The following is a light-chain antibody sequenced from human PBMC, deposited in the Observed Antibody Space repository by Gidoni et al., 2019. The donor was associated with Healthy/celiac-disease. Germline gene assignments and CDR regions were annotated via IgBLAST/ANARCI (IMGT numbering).Light chain of an antibody. CDR3: QAWDSSTHNYA. Sequence: SYELTQPPSVSVSPGQTASITCSGDKLGDKYACWYQQKPGQSPVLVIYQDSKRPSGIPERFSGSNSGNTATLTISGTQAMDEADYYCQAWDSSTHNYAFGTGTKVTVL. V-gene: IGLV3-1*01. CDR1: KLGDKY. CDR2: QDS. J-gene: IGLJ1*01.